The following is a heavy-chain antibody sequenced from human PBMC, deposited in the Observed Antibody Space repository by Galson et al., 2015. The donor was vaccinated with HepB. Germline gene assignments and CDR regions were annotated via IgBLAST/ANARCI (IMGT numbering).Heavy chain of an antibody. J-gene: IGHJ2*01. V-gene: IGHV3-73*01. CDR2: ITSKANNYAT. CDR1: GFTFSGSA. D-gene: IGHD2-15*01. Sequence: SLRLSCAASGFTFSGSAMYWVRQASGKGLEWVGRITSKANNYATTYAASVQGSFAISRDDSKNTAYLQMNSLKTEDTAVYYCTRLSAAGYFDLWGRGTLVTVSS. CDR3: TRLSAAGYFDL.